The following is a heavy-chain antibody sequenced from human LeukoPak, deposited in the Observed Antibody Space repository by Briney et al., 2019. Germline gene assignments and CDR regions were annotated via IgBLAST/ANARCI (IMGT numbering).Heavy chain of an antibody. J-gene: IGHJ4*02. CDR2: IKQDGSEK. CDR1: GFTFSSYA. CDR3: ARGLNYFDY. Sequence: GGSLRLSCAASGFTFSSYAMSWVRQAPGKGLEWVANIKQDGSEKHYVDSVKGRFTISRDNAKNSLYLQMNSLRAEDTAVYYCARGLNYFDYWGQGTLVTVSS. V-gene: IGHV3-7*01.